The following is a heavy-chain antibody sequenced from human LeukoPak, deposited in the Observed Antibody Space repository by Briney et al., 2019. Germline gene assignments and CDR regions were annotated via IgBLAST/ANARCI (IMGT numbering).Heavy chain of an antibody. CDR3: ATYEQQLAFDY. CDR2: IYTSGST. J-gene: IGHJ4*02. D-gene: IGHD6-13*01. Sequence: SETLSLTCTVSGGSMSSYYWSWIRQPAGKGLEWIGRIYTSGSTNYNPSLRSQVTMSIDTSKKKFSLKLSSVTAADTAVYYCATYEQQLAFDYWGQGTLVTVSS. CDR1: GGSMSSYY. V-gene: IGHV4-4*07.